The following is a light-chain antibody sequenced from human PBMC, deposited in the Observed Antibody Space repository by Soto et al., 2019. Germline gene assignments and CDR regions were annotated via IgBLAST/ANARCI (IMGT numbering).Light chain of an antibody. CDR3: HQSYSTPLT. CDR2: AAS. CDR1: QSISSY. Sequence: DIQMTQSPSSLSASVGDRVTITCRASQSISSYLNWYQQKPGKAPKLLIYAASSLQSGVPSRFSGSGSGTDFSLTISSLQPGDFATCYCHQSYSTPLTFGGGTKVDIK. J-gene: IGKJ4*01. V-gene: IGKV1-39*01.